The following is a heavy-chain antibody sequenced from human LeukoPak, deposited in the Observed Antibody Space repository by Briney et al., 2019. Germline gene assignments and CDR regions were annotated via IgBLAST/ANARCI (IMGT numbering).Heavy chain of an antibody. CDR1: GYTFTSYG. J-gene: IGHJ5*02. CDR2: ISAYNGNT. Sequence: GASVKVSCKASGYTFTSYGISWVRQAPGQGLEWMGWISAYNGNTNYAQKFQGRVTMTRDTSISTAYMELSRLRSDDTAVYYCARGAAVAEEDWFDPWGQGTLVTVSS. CDR3: ARGAAVAEEDWFDP. V-gene: IGHV1-18*01. D-gene: IGHD6-19*01.